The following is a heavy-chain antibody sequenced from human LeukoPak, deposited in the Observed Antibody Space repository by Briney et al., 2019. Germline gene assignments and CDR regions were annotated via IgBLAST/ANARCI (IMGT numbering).Heavy chain of an antibody. CDR1: GYSFTSYW. CDR3: ARSYYYDSSGYYSHDAFDI. Sequence: GESLKISCKGSGYSFTSYWIGWVRQMPGKGLEWMGIIYPGDSDTRYSPPFQGQVTISADKSISTAYLQWSSLKASDTAMYYCARSYYYDSSGYYSHDAFDIWGQGTMVTVSS. CDR2: IYPGDSDT. D-gene: IGHD3-22*01. V-gene: IGHV5-51*01. J-gene: IGHJ3*02.